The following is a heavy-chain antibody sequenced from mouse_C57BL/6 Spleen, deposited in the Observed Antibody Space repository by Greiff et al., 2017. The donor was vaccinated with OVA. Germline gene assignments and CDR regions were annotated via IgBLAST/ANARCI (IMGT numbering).Heavy chain of an antibody. CDR2: INPSSGYT. V-gene: IGHV1-4*01. Sequence: QVQLQQSGAELARPGASVKMSCKASGYTFTSYTMHWVKQRPGQGLEWIGYINPSSGYTKYNQKFKDKATLTADKSSSTAYMQLSSLTSEDSAVYYCARWRDYYAMDYWGQGTSVTVSS. J-gene: IGHJ4*01. CDR1: GYTFTSYT. CDR3: ARWRDYYAMDY.